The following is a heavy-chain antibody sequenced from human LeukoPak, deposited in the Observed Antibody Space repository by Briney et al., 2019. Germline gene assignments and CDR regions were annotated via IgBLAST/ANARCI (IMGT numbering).Heavy chain of an antibody. CDR3: ARLIARPLDAFDI. J-gene: IGHJ3*02. CDR2: IHHTGTT. Sequence: SEILSLTCTVSGDSITTTTNYWGWIRQPPGKGLEWIGSIHHTGTTYYNPSLESRVIVSLDMSKNQFSLKLTSVTAADTAVFYCARLIARPLDAFDIWGQGTMVTVSS. D-gene: IGHD6-6*01. CDR1: GDSITTTTNY. V-gene: IGHV4-39*01.